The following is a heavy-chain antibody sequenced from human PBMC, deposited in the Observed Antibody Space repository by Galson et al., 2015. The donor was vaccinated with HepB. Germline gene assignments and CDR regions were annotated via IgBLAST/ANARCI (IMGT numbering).Heavy chain of an antibody. Sequence: SLRLSCAASGFTFSSYAMNWVRQAPGKGLEWASTISGSGGYTYYADSVKGRFTISRDNSKNTLYLQMNSLRAEDTAVYYWSKVPGPGSGWRGDYWGQGTLVTVSS. J-gene: IGHJ4*02. V-gene: IGHV3-23*01. CDR1: GFTFSSYA. CDR2: ISGSGGYT. CDR3: SKVPGPGSGWRGDY. D-gene: IGHD6-19*01.